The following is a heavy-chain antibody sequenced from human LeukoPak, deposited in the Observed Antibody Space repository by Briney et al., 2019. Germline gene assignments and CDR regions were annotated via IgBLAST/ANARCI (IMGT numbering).Heavy chain of an antibody. CDR3: ARVGHEDAFDI. V-gene: IGHV3-48*03. Sequence: GGSLRLSCAASGFTFSSYEMNWVRQAPGKGVEWVSYISSSGSTIYYADSVKGRFTISRDNAKNSLYLQMNSLRAEDTAVYYCARVGHEDAFDIWGQGTMVTVSS. CDR1: GFTFSSYE. J-gene: IGHJ3*02. CDR2: ISSSGSTI.